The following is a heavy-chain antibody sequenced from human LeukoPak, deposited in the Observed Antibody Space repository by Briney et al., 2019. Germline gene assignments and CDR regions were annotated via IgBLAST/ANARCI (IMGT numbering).Heavy chain of an antibody. V-gene: IGHV3-7*01. CDR1: GFTLSGNW. CDR2: IKEDGSEK. Sequence: PGGSLRLSCAVSGFTLSGNWMSWVRQAPGKGLEWVANIKEDGSEKYYVDSVKGRFTISRDNAKNSLYLQMNSLRAEDTAVYYCTRDEVWGQGTMVTVSS. J-gene: IGHJ3*01. CDR3: TRDEV.